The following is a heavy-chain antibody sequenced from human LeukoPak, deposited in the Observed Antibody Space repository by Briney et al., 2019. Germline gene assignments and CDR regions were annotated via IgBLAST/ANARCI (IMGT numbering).Heavy chain of an antibody. CDR2: ISHSGST. CDR1: GGSFSGYY. V-gene: IGHV4-34*01. CDR3: ARVGVVRGVTPDY. J-gene: IGHJ4*02. D-gene: IGHD3-10*01. Sequence: PSETLSLTCAVYGGSFSGYYWSWIRQPPGKGLEWIGEISHSGSTNYNPSLKSRVTISVDTSKNQFSLKLSSVTAADTAVYYCARVGVVRGVTPDYWGQGTLVTVSS.